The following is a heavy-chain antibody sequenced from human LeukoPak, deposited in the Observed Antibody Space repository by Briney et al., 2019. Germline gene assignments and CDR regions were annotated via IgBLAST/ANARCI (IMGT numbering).Heavy chain of an antibody. CDR2: ISSSSSTI. J-gene: IGHJ4*02. V-gene: IGHV3-48*04. CDR1: GFTFSNAW. CDR3: AREEQWLGVN. Sequence: GGSLRLSCAASGFTFSNAWMSWVRQAPGKGLEWVSYISSSSSTIYYADSVKGRFTISRDNAKNSLYLQMNSLRAEDTAVYYCAREEQWLGVNWGQGTLVTVSS. D-gene: IGHD6-19*01.